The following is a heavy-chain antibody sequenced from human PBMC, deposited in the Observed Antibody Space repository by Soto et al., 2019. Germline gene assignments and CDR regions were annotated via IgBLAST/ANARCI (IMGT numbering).Heavy chain of an antibody. J-gene: IGHJ6*02. V-gene: IGHV1-8*01. D-gene: IGHD3-9*01. CDR1: GYTFTRYD. Sequence: SVKVSSKRSGYTFTRYDINWVRQATVQGLEWMGWMNPNSGNTGYAQKFQGRVTMTRNTSISTAYMELSSMRSEDTAVYYCARRGLRYSYYYYGMDFWGQGTTVTVSS. CDR3: ARRGLRYSYYYYGMDF. CDR2: MNPNSGNT.